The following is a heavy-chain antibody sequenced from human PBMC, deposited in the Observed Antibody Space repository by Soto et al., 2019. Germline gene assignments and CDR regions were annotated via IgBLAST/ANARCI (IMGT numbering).Heavy chain of an antibody. CDR1: GFTFSRYA. V-gene: IGHV3-30-3*01. CDR3: ARGGYCSGGSCYGNLYFDY. Sequence: QVQLVESGGGVVQAGRSLRLSCAASGFTFSRYAMHWVRQAPGKGLEWVAAISYDGNFKDYADSVKGRFTISRDNSKNXLXXQMNSLRAEDTAVYHCARGGYCSGGSCYGNLYFDYWGQGTLVTVSS. CDR2: ISYDGNFK. J-gene: IGHJ4*02. D-gene: IGHD2-15*01.